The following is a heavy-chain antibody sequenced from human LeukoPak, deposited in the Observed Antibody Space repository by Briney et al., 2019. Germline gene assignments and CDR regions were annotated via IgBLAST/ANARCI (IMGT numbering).Heavy chain of an antibody. CDR1: GYTFTSYG. CDR2: ISAYNGNT. V-gene: IGHV1-18*01. J-gene: IGHJ4*02. Sequence: GASVKVSCKASGYTFTSYGISWVRQAPGQGLEWMGWISAYNGNTNYAQKLQGRVAMTTDTSTSTAYMELRSLRSDDTAVYYCARAGDSIVVVPAAPDYWGQGTLVTVSS. D-gene: IGHD2-2*01. CDR3: ARAGDSIVVVPAAPDY.